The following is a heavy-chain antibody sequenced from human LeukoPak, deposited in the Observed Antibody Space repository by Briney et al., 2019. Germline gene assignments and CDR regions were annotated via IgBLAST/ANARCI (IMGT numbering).Heavy chain of an antibody. CDR3: ADRGIFEAPDY. CDR1: GFTFSSYA. V-gene: IGHV3-23*01. D-gene: IGHD3-3*01. J-gene: IGHJ4*02. CDR2: ISGSGGST. Sequence: GGSLRPSCAASGFTFSSYATSWVRQAPGRGLEWASAISGSGGSTYYADSVKGRFTISRDNSKNTLYLQMNSLRAEDTAVYYCADRGIFEAPDYWGQGTLVTVSS.